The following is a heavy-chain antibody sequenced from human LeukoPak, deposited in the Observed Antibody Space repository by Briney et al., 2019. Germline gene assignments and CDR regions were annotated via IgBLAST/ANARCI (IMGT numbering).Heavy chain of an antibody. CDR1: GYMFTNYA. V-gene: IGHV1-3*01. D-gene: IGHD1-1*01. CDR3: SRDRWHCRVNCDSVYYYSLDV. CDR2: INPGNGDT. Sequence: ASVKVSCKASGYMFTNYAVQWVRQAPGQRLEWLGWINPGNGDTRYSQKFQGRVTITGDTPATTVYMELNSLTAEDTAVYYCSRDRWHCRVNCDSVYYYSLDVWGQGITVAVSS. J-gene: IGHJ6*02.